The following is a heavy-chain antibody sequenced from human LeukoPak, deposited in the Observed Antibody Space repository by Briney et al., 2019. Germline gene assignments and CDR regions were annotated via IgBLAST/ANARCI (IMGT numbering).Heavy chain of an antibody. V-gene: IGHV3-30*18. J-gene: IGHJ4*02. CDR2: ISYDGSNK. Sequence: PGRSLRLSCAASGFTFSSYGMHWVPQAPGKGLEWVAVISYDGSNKYYADSVKGRFTTSRDNSKNTLCLQMNSLRAEDTAVYYCANLAGYSGEPRGFDYWGQGTLVTVSS. CDR1: GFTFSSYG. CDR3: ANLAGYSGEPRGFDY. D-gene: IGHD5-12*01.